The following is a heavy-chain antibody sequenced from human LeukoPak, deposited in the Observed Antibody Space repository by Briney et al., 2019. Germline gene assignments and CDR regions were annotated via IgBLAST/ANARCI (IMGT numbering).Heavy chain of an antibody. D-gene: IGHD5-18*01. V-gene: IGHV3-30*18. CDR1: GFTFSSYG. Sequence: GGSLRLSCAASGFTFSSYGMHWVRQAPGKGLEWVAVISYDGSNKYYADSVKGRFTISRDNSKNTLYLQMNSLRAEDTAVYYCANFGDGYQSFGYWGQGTLVTVSS. J-gene: IGHJ4*02. CDR3: ANFGDGYQSFGY. CDR2: ISYDGSNK.